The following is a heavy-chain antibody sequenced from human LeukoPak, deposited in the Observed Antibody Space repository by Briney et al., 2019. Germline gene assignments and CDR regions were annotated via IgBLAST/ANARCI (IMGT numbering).Heavy chain of an antibody. CDR2: ISGSGGST. CDR1: GFTFSSYA. Sequence: GGSLRLSCAASGFTFSSYAMSWVRQAPGEGLEWVSAISGSGGSTYYADSVKGRFTISRDNSKNTLYLQMNSLRAEDTAVYYCAKVRTDYYDSSGHAEYFQHWGQGTLVTVSS. D-gene: IGHD3-22*01. CDR3: AKVRTDYYDSSGHAEYFQH. J-gene: IGHJ1*01. V-gene: IGHV3-23*01.